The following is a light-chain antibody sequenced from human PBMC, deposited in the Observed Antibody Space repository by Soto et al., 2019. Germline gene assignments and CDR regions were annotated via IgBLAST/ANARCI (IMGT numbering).Light chain of an antibody. CDR1: ERIGTY. CDR2: DAS. Sequence: EIVLTQSPGTLSLSPGDRATLSCRASERIGTYLAWYQQKPGQAPRLLIYDASNRATGVPARFSGTGSGTDFTLTISSLESEDFAVSFCEHRSNSHPMWTGGQGTKVDIK. J-gene: IGKJ1*01. V-gene: IGKV3-11*01. CDR3: EHRSNSHPMWT.